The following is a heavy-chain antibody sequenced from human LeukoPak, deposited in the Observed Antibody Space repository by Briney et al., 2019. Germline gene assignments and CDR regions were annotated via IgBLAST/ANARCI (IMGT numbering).Heavy chain of an antibody. CDR2: IYYSGST. Sequence: PSETLSLTCTVSGGSIRSYYWSWIRQPPGKGLEWIAYIYYSGSTNYNPSLKSRVTISVDTSKNQFSLKLSSVTAADTAVYYCARDPGGYSSSWFYWFDPWGQGTLVTVSS. CDR1: GGSIRSYY. D-gene: IGHD6-13*01. V-gene: IGHV4-59*12. J-gene: IGHJ5*02. CDR3: ARDPGGYSSSWFYWFDP.